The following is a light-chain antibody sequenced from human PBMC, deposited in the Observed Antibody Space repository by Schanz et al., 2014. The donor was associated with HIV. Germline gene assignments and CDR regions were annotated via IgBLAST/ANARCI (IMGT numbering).Light chain of an antibody. J-gene: IGLJ2*01. CDR2: GVT. CDR1: SADIGSYNY. V-gene: IGLV2-14*03. Sequence: QSALTQPAPASGSPGRSVTFSCTGTSADIGSYNYVSWYQHHPGKAPKLLIYGVTDRPSGVSNRFSGSKSGNTASLTISGLQAEDEAVYYCSSFTRGTTPVIFGGGTKLTVL. CDR3: SSFTRGTTPVI.